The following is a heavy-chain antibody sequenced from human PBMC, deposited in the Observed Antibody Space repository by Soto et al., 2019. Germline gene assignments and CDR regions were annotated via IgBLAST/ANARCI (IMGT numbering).Heavy chain of an antibody. J-gene: IGHJ5*02. Sequence: SETLSLTCTVSGGSISSYYWSWIRQPPGKGLECFCYIYYSGSTNYNPSLKSRVTISVDTSKNQFSLKLSSVTAADTAVYYCARMVGTTDSHWFDPWGQGALVTVSS. CDR1: GGSISSYY. CDR3: ARMVGTTDSHWFDP. D-gene: IGHD1-7*01. V-gene: IGHV4-59*01. CDR2: IYYSGST.